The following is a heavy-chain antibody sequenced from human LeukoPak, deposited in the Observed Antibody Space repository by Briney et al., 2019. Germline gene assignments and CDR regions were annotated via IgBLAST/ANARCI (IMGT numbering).Heavy chain of an antibody. Sequence: SETLSLTCSVSGGSISRYYWSWIRQPPGKGLEWIGYIYYSGSANYNPSLKSRVTISVDTSKNQFSLKLSSVTATDTAVYYCARARGYYGSGSYEYYYYYYMDVWGKGTTVTISS. CDR2: IYYSGSA. CDR3: ARARGYYGSGSYEYYYYYYMDV. CDR1: GGSISRYY. J-gene: IGHJ6*03. V-gene: IGHV4-59*01. D-gene: IGHD3-10*01.